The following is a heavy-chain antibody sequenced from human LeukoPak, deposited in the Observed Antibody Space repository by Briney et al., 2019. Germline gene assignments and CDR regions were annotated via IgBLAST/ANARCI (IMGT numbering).Heavy chain of an antibody. CDR2: IRYDGSNK. Sequence: GGSLRLSCAASGFTFSSYGMHWVRQAPGKGLEWVAFIRYDGSNKYYADSVKGRLTISRDNSKNTLYLQMNSLRAEDTAVYYCARQIFGVVITAHDAFDIWGKGTMVTVSS. CDR1: GFTFSSYG. V-gene: IGHV3-30*02. J-gene: IGHJ3*02. CDR3: ARQIFGVVITAHDAFDI. D-gene: IGHD3-3*01.